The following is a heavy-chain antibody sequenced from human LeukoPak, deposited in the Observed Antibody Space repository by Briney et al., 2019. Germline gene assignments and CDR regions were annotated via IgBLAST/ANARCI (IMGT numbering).Heavy chain of an antibody. V-gene: IGHV3-48*01. CDR2: INSGGSAV. CDR3: ARVGSRGDWFDY. Sequence: PGGSLRLSCAASGFSFSPYNMLWVRQTPGKGLEWLFYINSGGSAVHSADSVKDRFTFSRDNAKNSLYLQMNSLRVEDTGIYYRARVGSRGDWFDYWGQGTRVTVSS. D-gene: IGHD1-26*01. CDR1: GFSFSPYN. J-gene: IGHJ5*01.